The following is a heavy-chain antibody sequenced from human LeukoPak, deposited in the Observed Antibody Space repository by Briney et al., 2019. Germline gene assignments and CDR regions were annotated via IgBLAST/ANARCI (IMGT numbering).Heavy chain of an antibody. D-gene: IGHD6-19*01. CDR2: IWYDGSSK. Sequence: PGGSLRLSCAASGFTFSSYGMHWVRQAPGKGLEWVAVIWYDGSSKYYADSVKGRFTISRDNSKNTLYLQMNSLRAEDTAVYYCARDTYERSGGGYDYWGQGTLVTVSS. CDR1: GFTFSSYG. J-gene: IGHJ4*02. CDR3: ARDTYERSGGGYDY. V-gene: IGHV3-33*08.